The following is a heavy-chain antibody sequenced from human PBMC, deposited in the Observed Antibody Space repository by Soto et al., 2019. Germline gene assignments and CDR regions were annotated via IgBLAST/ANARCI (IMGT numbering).Heavy chain of an antibody. D-gene: IGHD6-19*01. V-gene: IGHV5-10-1*01. Sequence: PGESLKVACKGCGYCFTSYWISWVRQMPGKGLEWMGRIDPSDSYTNYSPSFQGHVTISADKSISTAYLQWSSLKASDTAMYYCATRYSSGWYYFDYWGQGTLVTSPQ. CDR1: GYCFTSYW. J-gene: IGHJ4*02. CDR3: ATRYSSGWYYFDY. CDR2: IDPSDSYT.